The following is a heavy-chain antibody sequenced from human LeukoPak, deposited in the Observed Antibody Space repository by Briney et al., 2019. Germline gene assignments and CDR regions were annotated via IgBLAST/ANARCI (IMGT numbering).Heavy chain of an antibody. CDR3: AKENDYGGHSVDY. CDR2: ISDDGSNK. Sequence: GGSLRLSCATPGFTFRSYGMHWVRQAPGKGLEWVAVISDDGSNKNYADSVKGRFTISRDNSKNTLYLQMNSLRAEDTAMYYCAKENDYGGHSVDYWGQGTLVTVSS. CDR1: GFTFRSYG. V-gene: IGHV3-30*18. D-gene: IGHD4-23*01. J-gene: IGHJ4*02.